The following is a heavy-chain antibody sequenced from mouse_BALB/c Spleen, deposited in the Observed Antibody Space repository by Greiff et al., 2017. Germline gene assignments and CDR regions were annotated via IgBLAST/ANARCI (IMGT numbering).Heavy chain of an antibody. CDR1: GFTFSSFG. CDR2: ISSGSSTI. J-gene: IGHJ4*01. CDR3: ARVITTRAMDY. V-gene: IGHV5-17*02. Sequence: EVKLMESGGGLVQPGGSRKLSCAASGFTFSSFGMHWVRQAPEKGLEWVAYISSGSSTIYYADTVKGRFTISRDNPKNTLFLQMTSLRSEDTAMYYCARVITTRAMDYGGQGTSVTVSS. D-gene: IGHD2-4*01.